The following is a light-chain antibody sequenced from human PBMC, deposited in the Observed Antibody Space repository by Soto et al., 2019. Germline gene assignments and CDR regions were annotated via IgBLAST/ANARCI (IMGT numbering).Light chain of an antibody. Sequence: QSVLTQPASVSGSPGQSITISCTGTSSDIGGYNYVSWYQQHPGKAPKLMIYDVSNRPSGVSNRFSGSKSGNTASLTISGFQAEDDADYYCSSYTSSSTLVFGGGIQLTVL. CDR1: SSDIGGYNY. V-gene: IGLV2-14*01. J-gene: IGLJ3*02. CDR2: DVS. CDR3: SSYTSSSTLV.